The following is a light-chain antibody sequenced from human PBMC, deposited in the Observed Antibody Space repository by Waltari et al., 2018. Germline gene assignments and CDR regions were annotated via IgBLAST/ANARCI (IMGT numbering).Light chain of an antibody. CDR2: KSF. CDR1: QSISNW. Sequence: DIQMTQSPSTLSASVRDRVPITCRASQSISNWLAWYQQKPGKAPKVLIYKSFSLQSGVPSRFSGSGSETEFTLTISSLQPDDFATYYCQQYNISPYTFGQGTTLEI. J-gene: IGKJ2*01. V-gene: IGKV1-5*03. CDR3: QQYNISPYT.